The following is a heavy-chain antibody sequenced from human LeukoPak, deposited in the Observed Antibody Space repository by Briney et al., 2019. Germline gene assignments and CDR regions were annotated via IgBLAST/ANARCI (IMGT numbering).Heavy chain of an antibody. Sequence: GGSLRLSCAASGFTFSDYYMSWIRQAPGKGLEGFSYISSSGSTIYYADSVKGRFTISRDNAKNSLYLQMNSLRAEDTAVYYCARMDSVDAFDIWGQGTMVTVSS. CDR3: ARMDSVDAFDI. D-gene: IGHD2-2*03. CDR1: GFTFSDYY. V-gene: IGHV3-11*01. J-gene: IGHJ3*02. CDR2: ISSSGSTI.